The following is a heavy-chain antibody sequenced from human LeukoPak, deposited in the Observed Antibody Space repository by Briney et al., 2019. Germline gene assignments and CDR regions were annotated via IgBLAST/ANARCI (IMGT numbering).Heavy chain of an antibody. J-gene: IGHJ4*02. CDR2: IYPGDSDT. V-gene: IGHV5-51*01. Sequence: GESLKISCKGSGYSFTSYWIGWVRQMPGKGLEWMGIIYPGDSDTRYSPSFQGQVTISADKSISTAYLQWSSLKASDTAMYYCARVGDSSGYYYALSGYWGQGTLVTVSS. CDR1: GYSFTSYW. CDR3: ARVGDSSGYYYALSGY. D-gene: IGHD3-22*01.